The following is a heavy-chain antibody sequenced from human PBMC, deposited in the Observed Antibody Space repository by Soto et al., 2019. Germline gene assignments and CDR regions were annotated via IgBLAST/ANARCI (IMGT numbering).Heavy chain of an antibody. V-gene: IGHV1-69*01. D-gene: IGHD6-6*01. CDR3: ARYLLSGKYSSPLGY. CDR1: GGTFSSYA. CDR2: IIPIFGTA. J-gene: IGHJ4*02. Sequence: QVQLVQSGAEVKKPGSSVKVSYKASGGTFSSYAISWVRQTPGQGLEWMGGIIPIFGTANYAQKFQGRVTITADESTSTAYMELSSLRSEDTAVYYCARYLLSGKYSSPLGYWGQGTLVTVSS.